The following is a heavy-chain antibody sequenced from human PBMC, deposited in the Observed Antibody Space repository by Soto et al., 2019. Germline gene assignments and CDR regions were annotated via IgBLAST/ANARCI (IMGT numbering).Heavy chain of an antibody. CDR1: GFTFSSYA. D-gene: IGHD6-13*01. CDR2: ISVGGDTT. V-gene: IGHV3-23*01. J-gene: IGHJ2*01. CDR3: AKDASYTSSWTDWYFDL. Sequence: LRLSCAASGFTFSSYAMSWVRQAPGMGLEWVSAISVGGDTTYYADSVRGRFTISRDNSKNTLSLQMNSLRAEDTAVYYCAKDASYTSSWTDWYFDLWGRGTLVTVSS.